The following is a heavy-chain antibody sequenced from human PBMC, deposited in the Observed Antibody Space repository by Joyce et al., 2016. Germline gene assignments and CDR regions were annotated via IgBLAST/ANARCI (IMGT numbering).Heavy chain of an antibody. CDR1: GFSLSTSGVG. J-gene: IGHJ6*02. Sequence: QVTLKESGPTLVKPTQTLTLTCTFSGFSLSTSGVGVGWIRKPPGKALEWLALIYWGDDKRYSSSLTSRLTITKDTSKNQVVLTMTNMDPVDTATYYCAHAPATDRYYGMDVWGQGTTVTVSS. D-gene: IGHD6-25*01. V-gene: IGHV2-5*02. CDR2: IYWGDDK. CDR3: AHAPATDRYYGMDV.